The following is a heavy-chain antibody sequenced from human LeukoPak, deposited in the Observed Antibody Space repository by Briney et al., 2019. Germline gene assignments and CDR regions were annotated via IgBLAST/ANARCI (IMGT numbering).Heavy chain of an antibody. CDR1: GGTFSSYA. CDR3: ARTSVAGTVMDV. CDR2: NIPIFGTA. D-gene: IGHD6-19*01. Sequence: ASVKVSCKASGGTFSSYAISWVRQAPGQGLEWMGGNIPIFGTANYAQKFQGRVTITADESTSTAYMELSSLRSEDTAVYYCARTSVAGTVMDVWGKGTTVTISS. J-gene: IGHJ6*04. V-gene: IGHV1-69*13.